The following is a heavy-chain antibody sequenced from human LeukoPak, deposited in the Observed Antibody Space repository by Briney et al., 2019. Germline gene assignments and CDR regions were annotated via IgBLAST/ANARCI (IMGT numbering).Heavy chain of an antibody. CDR3: ARDNDYGDYGNPNDAFDI. V-gene: IGHV3-33*01. J-gene: IGHJ3*02. CDR1: GFTFSSYG. CDR2: IWYDGSNK. Sequence: PGRSLRLSCAASGFTFSSYGMHWVRQAPGKGLEWVAVIWYDGSNKYYADSVKGRFTISRDNSKNTLYLQMNSLRAEDTAVYYCARDNDYGDYGNPNDAFDIWGQGTMVTVSS. D-gene: IGHD4-17*01.